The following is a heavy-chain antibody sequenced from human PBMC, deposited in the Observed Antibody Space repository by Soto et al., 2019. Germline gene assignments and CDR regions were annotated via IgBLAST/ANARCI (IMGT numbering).Heavy chain of an antibody. CDR2: ISGSGGST. D-gene: IGHD3-3*01. CDR1: GFTFSSYA. V-gene: IGHV3-23*01. Sequence: EVQLLESGGGLVQPGGSLRLSCAASGFTFSSYAMSWVRQAPGKGLEWVSAISGSGGSTYYADSVKGRFTISRDNSKNTLYLQMNSLRAEDTAVYYCAKGDYDFWSGYYALDIWGQGTMVTVSS. CDR3: AKGDYDFWSGYYALDI. J-gene: IGHJ3*02.